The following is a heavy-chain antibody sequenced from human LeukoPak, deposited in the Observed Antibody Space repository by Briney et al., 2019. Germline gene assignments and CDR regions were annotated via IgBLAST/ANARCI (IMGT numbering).Heavy chain of an antibody. V-gene: IGHV3-21*04. CDR3: AREYYYDSSGYYSPVDY. J-gene: IGHJ4*02. D-gene: IGHD3-22*01. CDR2: ISSSSSYI. Sequence: GGSLRLSCAASGFTFSSYSMNWVRQAPGKGLEWVSSISSSSSYIYYADSVKGRFTISRDNAKNSLYLQMNSLRAEDTAVYYCAREYYYDSSGYYSPVDYWGQGTLVTVSS. CDR1: GFTFSSYS.